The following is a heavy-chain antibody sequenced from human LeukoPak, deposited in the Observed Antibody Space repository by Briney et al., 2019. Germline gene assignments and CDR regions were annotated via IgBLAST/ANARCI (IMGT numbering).Heavy chain of an antibody. Sequence: GGSLRLSCAAFGFTFSDYYVSWIRQAPGKGLEWVSYISSSGSTIYYADSVKGRFTISRDNAKNSLYLQMNSLRAEDTAVYYCARGVARDAFDIWGQGTMVTVSS. V-gene: IGHV3-11*01. CDR2: ISSSGSTI. CDR3: ARGVARDAFDI. CDR1: GFTFSDYY. J-gene: IGHJ3*02. D-gene: IGHD5-12*01.